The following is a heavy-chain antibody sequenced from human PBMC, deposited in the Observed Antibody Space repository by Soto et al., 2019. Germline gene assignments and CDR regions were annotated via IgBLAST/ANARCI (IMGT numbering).Heavy chain of an antibody. CDR3: ARARVDIVATIGFDP. J-gene: IGHJ5*02. D-gene: IGHD5-12*01. CDR1: GCSISSGGYY. CDR2: IYYSGST. Sequence: SETLSLTCTVSGCSISSGGYYWSWIRQHPGKGLEWIGYIYYSGSTYYNPSLKSRVTISVDTSKNQFSLKLSSVTAADTAVYYCARARVDIVATIGFDPWGQGTLVTAPQ. V-gene: IGHV4-31*03.